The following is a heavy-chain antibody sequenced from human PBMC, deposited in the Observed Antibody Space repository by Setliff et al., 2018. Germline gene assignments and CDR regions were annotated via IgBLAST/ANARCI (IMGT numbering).Heavy chain of an antibody. Sequence: GASVKVSCKATGYTLSRHYMHWARQAPGQGLEWMGIINPGGGSASIVQKFQGRVTMTSDTSTSTVYLDLSGLTSEDTAVYYCARAGVAATARKGLLEYWGQGTLVTVSS. CDR2: INPGGGSA. CDR1: GYTLSRHY. CDR3: ARAGVAATARKGLLEY. D-gene: IGHD6-13*01. V-gene: IGHV1-46*01. J-gene: IGHJ1*01.